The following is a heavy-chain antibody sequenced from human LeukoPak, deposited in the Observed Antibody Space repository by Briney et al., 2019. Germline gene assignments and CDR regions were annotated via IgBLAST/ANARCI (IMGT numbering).Heavy chain of an antibody. Sequence: SVKVSREASGVMFSSSAIQWVRQAGEQPLEGLGWVVVASGETNHARVFQEGVTFTRDLATGTAYMELSSLSSEDTAVYYCTAALAYNYGRTEDYWGQGTLVIASS. D-gene: IGHD5-18*01. CDR1: GVMFSSSA. CDR3: TAALAYNYGRTEDY. V-gene: IGHV1-58*02. CDR2: VVVASGET. J-gene: IGHJ4*02.